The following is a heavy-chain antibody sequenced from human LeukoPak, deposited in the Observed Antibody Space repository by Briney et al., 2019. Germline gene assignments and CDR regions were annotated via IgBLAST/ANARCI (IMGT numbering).Heavy chain of an antibody. Sequence: GGSLRLTCAASGFTFSSYEMNWVRQAPGKGLEWVSYISSSGSTIYYADSVKGRFTISRDNAKSSLYLQMNSLRAEDTAVYYCARENYYDSSGYGMDVWGQGTTVTVSS. CDR1: GFTFSSYE. J-gene: IGHJ6*02. V-gene: IGHV3-48*03. CDR3: ARENYYDSSGYGMDV. CDR2: ISSSGSTI. D-gene: IGHD3-22*01.